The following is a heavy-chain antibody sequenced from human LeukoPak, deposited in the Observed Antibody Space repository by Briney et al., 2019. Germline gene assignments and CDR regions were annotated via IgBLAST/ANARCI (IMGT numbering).Heavy chain of an antibody. CDR1: GYSFTSYW. CDR2: IYPGDSDT. D-gene: IGHD3-22*01. Sequence: GESLKISCKGSGYSFTSYWIGWMRQMPGKGLEWMGIIYPGDSDTRYSPSFQGQVTISADKSISTAYLQWSSLKASDTAMYYCARKGAYYDSSGHIDYWGQGTLVTVSS. J-gene: IGHJ4*02. CDR3: ARKGAYYDSSGHIDY. V-gene: IGHV5-51*01.